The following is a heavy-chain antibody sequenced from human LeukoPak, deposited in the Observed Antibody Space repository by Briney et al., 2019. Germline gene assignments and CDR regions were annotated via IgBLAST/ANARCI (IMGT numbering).Heavy chain of an antibody. Sequence: PGGSLRLSCAASGFTFSSYAMTWVRQAPGKGLEWVSAISGSGGSTYYADSVKGRFTISRDSSKNTLYLQMNSLRAEDTAVYYCAKTRSGTANNYFDYWGQGTLVTVSS. CDR2: ISGSGGST. CDR3: AKTRSGTANNYFDY. CDR1: GFTFSSYA. J-gene: IGHJ4*02. V-gene: IGHV3-23*01. D-gene: IGHD1-26*01.